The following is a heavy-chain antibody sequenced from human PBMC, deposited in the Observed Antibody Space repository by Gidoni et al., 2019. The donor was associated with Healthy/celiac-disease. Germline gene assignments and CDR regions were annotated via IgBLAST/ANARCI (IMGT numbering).Heavy chain of an antibody. Sequence: ERVGRIRSKANSYATAYAASVKGRFTISVDDSKSTAYLQMSSLKPEDTSVYYCTSFPPKQWPDHDAFDIWGQGTMVTVSS. D-gene: IGHD6-19*01. CDR2: IRSKANSYAT. CDR3: TSFPPKQWPDHDAFDI. J-gene: IGHJ3*02. V-gene: IGHV3-73*01.